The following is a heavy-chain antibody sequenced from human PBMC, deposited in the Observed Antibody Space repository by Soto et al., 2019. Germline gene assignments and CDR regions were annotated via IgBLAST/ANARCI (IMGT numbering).Heavy chain of an antibody. CDR2: ITWNSGST. Sequence: EVELVESGGGVVRPGGSLRLSCAASGFRFDDFGMSWVRQASGKGLEWVSGITWNSGSTGYADSVKGRFRISRDNAKNSLYLQMDSLRAEDTAFYYCARDGGVAVAVDAFDLWGQGTMVTVSS. CDR1: GFRFDDFG. V-gene: IGHV3-20*04. J-gene: IGHJ3*01. D-gene: IGHD6-19*01. CDR3: ARDGGVAVAVDAFDL.